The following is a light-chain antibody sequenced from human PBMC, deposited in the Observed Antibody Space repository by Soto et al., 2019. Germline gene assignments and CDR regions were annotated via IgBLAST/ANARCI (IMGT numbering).Light chain of an antibody. V-gene: IGLV1-40*01. J-gene: IGLJ2*01. Sequence: QSVLTQPPSVSGXPXQRXXXXCXXSSSNIGXXXDVHWYQQLPGTAXKLLIYGNSNRPSGVPDRFSGSKSGTSASLAITGLQAEDEADYYCQSYDSSLSVVFGGGTKLTVL. CDR2: GNS. CDR1: SSNIGXXXD. CDR3: QSYDSSLSVV.